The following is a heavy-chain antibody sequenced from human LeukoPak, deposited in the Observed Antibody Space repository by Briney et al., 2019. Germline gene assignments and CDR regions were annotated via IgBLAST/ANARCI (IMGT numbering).Heavy chain of an antibody. J-gene: IGHJ4*02. D-gene: IGHD1-26*01. Sequence: QAGGSVRLSCAASGFTFSSYAMSWVRQAPGKGLEWVSAISGSGDSTYYADSVKGRFTISRDNSKNTLYLQMNSLRAEDTAVYYCAKDFNGNYYSLWGYWGQGTLGPVSS. CDR1: GFTFSSYA. CDR3: AKDFNGNYYSLWGY. CDR2: ISGSGDST. V-gene: IGHV3-23*01.